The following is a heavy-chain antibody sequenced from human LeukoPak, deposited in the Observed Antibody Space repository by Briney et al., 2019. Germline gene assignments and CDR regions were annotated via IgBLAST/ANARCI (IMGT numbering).Heavy chain of an antibody. CDR2: IKEDGSEK. J-gene: IGHJ4*02. V-gene: IGHV3-7*01. Sequence: PGGSLRLSCAASGFTFTIYWMSWVRQAPGKGLEWVANIKEDGSEKYYVDSVKGRFTISRDNAKNSLYLQMNSLTVEDTAVYYCARGGHYFFDNWGQGTLATVSS. CDR3: ARGGHYFFDN. CDR1: GFTFTIYW.